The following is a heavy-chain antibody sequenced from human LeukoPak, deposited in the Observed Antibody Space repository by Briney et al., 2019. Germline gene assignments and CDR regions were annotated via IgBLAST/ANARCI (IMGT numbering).Heavy chain of an antibody. V-gene: IGHV1-69*13. D-gene: IGHD5-18*01. CDR3: ARSPTKRVTEDY. CDR2: IMPIFGTA. J-gene: IGHJ4*02. Sequence: RASVKVSCKASGYTFTSYYMHWVRQAPGQGLEWMGGIMPIFGTANYAQKFQGRVTITPDESTSAVYMELSSLRSEDTAIYYCARSPTKRVTEDYWGQGILVTVSS. CDR1: GYTFTSYY.